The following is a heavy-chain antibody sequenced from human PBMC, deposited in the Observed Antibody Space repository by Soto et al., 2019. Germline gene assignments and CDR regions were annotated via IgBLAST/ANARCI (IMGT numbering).Heavy chain of an antibody. V-gene: IGHV5-51*01. J-gene: IGHJ6*01. CDR1: GYSFTSYW. D-gene: IGHD6-19*01. Sequence: GESLKISCKGSGYSFTSYWIGWLRQMPVKGLGWMGIIYPCDSDTRYSPSFQGQVTISADKSISTAYLQWSSLKASDTAMYYCAARRRYSSGGRYYYGMEVWGQGTQVTVSS. CDR3: AARRRYSSGGRYYYGMEV. CDR2: IYPCDSDT.